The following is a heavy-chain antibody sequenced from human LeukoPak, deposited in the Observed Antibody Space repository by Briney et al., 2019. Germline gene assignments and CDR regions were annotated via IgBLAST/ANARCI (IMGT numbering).Heavy chain of an antibody. CDR1: GGSISSYY. CDR2: IYYSGST. D-gene: IGHD2-2*01. J-gene: IGHJ5*02. CDR3: ARLVGSVVVVPAGWFDP. Sequence: SETLSLTCTVSGGSISSYYWSWIWQPPGKGLEWIGYIYYSGSTNYNPSLKSRVTIPVDTSKNQFSLKLSSVTAADTAVYYCARLVGSVVVVPAGWFDPWGQGTLVTVSS. V-gene: IGHV4-59*08.